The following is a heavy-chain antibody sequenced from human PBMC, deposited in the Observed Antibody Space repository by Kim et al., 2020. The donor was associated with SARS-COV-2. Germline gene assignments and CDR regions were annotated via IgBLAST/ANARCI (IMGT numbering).Heavy chain of an antibody. D-gene: IGHD2-8*01. CDR3: AKERSRLYSSGSDFDY. V-gene: IGHV3-43*01. Sequence: SVKGRFTISRNNGKNSLYLQMNSLRTEDTAFYYCAKERSRLYSSGSDFDYWGQGALVTVSS. J-gene: IGHJ4*02.